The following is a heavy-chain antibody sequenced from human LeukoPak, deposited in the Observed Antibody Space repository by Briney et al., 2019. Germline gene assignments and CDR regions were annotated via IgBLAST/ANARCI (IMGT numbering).Heavy chain of an antibody. CDR2: IYYSGST. Sequence: PSETLSLTCTVSGGSISSSSYYWGWIRQPPGKGLEWIGSIYYSGSTYYNPSLKSRVTISVDTSKNQFSLKLSSVTAADTAVYYCASPGQESSSWTDAFDIWGQGTMVTVSS. V-gene: IGHV4-39*01. D-gene: IGHD6-13*01. CDR1: GGSISSSSYY. CDR3: ASPGQESSSWTDAFDI. J-gene: IGHJ3*02.